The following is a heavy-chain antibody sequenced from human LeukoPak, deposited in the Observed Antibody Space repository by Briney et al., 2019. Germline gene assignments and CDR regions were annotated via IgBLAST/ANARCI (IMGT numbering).Heavy chain of an antibody. Sequence: ASVTVSCKASGYIFTSYYIHWVRRAPGQGLEWMGIIDPRGGSTTNAQKFQGSVTMTRDTSTNTVYMELSSLRSEDTAVYYCARGGPVGNYDSSAYYLHWGQGTLVTVSS. CDR3: ARGGPVGNYDSSAYYLH. J-gene: IGHJ4*02. CDR2: IDPRGGST. CDR1: GYIFTSYY. V-gene: IGHV1-46*01. D-gene: IGHD3-22*01.